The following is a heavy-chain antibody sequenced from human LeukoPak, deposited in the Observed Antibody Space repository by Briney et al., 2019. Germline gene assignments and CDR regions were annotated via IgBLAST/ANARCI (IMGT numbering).Heavy chain of an antibody. CDR2: ISSSSSYI. CDR1: GFTFSSYS. CDR3: AVTGVAVAGTGGYYYGMDV. V-gene: IGHV3-21*01. Sequence: GGSLRLSCAASGFTFSSYSMNWVRQAPGKGLEWVSSISSSSSYIYCADSVKGRFTISRDNAKNSLYLQMNSLRAEDTAVYYCAVTGVAVAGTGGYYYGMDVWGQGTTVTVSS. D-gene: IGHD6-19*01. J-gene: IGHJ6*02.